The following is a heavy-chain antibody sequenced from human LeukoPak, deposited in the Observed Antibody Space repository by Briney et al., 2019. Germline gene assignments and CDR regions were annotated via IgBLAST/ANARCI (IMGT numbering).Heavy chain of an antibody. V-gene: IGHV3-30*18. J-gene: IGHJ4*02. Sequence: GGSLRLSCAASGFTFSSYGMSWVRQAPGKGLEWVAVISYDGSNKYYADSVKGRFTISRDNSKNTLYLQMNSLRAEDTAVYYCAKDQRYYYDSSGYYPLPDYWGQGTLVTVSS. CDR1: GFTFSSYG. CDR3: AKDQRYYYDSSGYYPLPDY. D-gene: IGHD3-22*01. CDR2: ISYDGSNK.